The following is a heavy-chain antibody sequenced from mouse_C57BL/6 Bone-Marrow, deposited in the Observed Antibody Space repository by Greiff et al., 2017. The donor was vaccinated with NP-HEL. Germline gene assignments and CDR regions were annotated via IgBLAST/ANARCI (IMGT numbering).Heavy chain of an antibody. D-gene: IGHD2-5*01. CDR1: GYTFTDYY. CDR3: ARKGLYSNYGWYFDV. V-gene: IGHV1-19*01. J-gene: IGHJ1*03. CDR2: INPYNGGT. Sequence: EVQLQQSGPVLVKPGASVKMSCKASGYTFTDYYMNWVKQSHGKSLEWIGVINPYNGGTSYNQKFKGKATLTVDKSSSTAYMELNSLTSEDSAVYYCARKGLYSNYGWYFDVWGTGTTVTVSS.